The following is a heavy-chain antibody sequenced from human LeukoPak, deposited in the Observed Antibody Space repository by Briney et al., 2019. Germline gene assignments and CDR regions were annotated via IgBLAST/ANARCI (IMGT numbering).Heavy chain of an antibody. J-gene: IGHJ4*02. CDR3: ARLNTAMVTFDY. CDR2: INHSGST. D-gene: IGHD5-18*01. V-gene: IGHV4-34*01. Sequence: SETLSLTCAVYGGSFSGYYWGWIRQPPGKGLEWIGEINHSGSTNYNPSLKSRVAISVDTSKNQFSLKLSSVTAADTAVYYCARLNTAMVTFDYWGQGTLVTVSS. CDR1: GGSFSGYY.